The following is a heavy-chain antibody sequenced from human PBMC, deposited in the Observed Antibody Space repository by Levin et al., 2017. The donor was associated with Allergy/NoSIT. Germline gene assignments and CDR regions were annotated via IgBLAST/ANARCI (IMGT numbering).Heavy chain of an antibody. CDR2: ISAYNGNT. V-gene: IGHV1-18*01. J-gene: IGHJ4*02. D-gene: IGHD6-13*01. CDR3: AREWGQQQLNGWEIYDY. CDR1: GYTFTSYG. Sequence: ASVKVSCKASGYTFTSYGISWVRQAPGQGLEWMGWISAYNGNTNYAQKLQGRVTMTTDTSTSTAYMELRSLRSDDTAVYYCAREWGQQQLNGWEIYDYWGQGTLVTVSS.